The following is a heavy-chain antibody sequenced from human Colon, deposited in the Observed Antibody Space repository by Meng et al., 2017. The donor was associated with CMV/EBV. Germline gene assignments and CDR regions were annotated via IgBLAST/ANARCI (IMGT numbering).Heavy chain of an antibody. CDR3: ARVGVNKPFDY. Sequence: GESLKISCAASGFNFSNYWMSWVRQAPGKGLEWVANIKYDGSETHYVESLKGRITISRDNAKNSLFLQINSLRPEDTAVFFCARVGVNKPFDYWGQGTLVTVSS. V-gene: IGHV3-7*01. J-gene: IGHJ4*02. CDR2: IKYDGSET. D-gene: IGHD2-21*01. CDR1: GFNFSNYW.